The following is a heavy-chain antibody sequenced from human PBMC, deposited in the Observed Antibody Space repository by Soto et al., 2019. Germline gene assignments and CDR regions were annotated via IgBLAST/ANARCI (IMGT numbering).Heavy chain of an antibody. D-gene: IGHD3-3*02. CDR1: GDSIISSDFY. V-gene: IGHV4-39*01. CDR3: ARHSLALRKNNWFDP. J-gene: IGHJ5*02. Sequence: SETLSLTCTVSGDSIISSDFYWGWVRQPPGKGLEWIGSIFYLGSSYYNPSLKSRVTMSVDTSKNQFSLRLRSVTAADTALYFCARHSLALRKNNWFDPRGQGTPVTVSS. CDR2: IFYLGSS.